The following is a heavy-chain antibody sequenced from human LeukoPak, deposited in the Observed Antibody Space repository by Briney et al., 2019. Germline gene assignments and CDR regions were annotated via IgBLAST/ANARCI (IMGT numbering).Heavy chain of an antibody. Sequence: GGSLRLSCAASGFTFSSYGMSWVRQAPGKGLEWVSGISGSGGSTYYADSVTGRFTISRDNSKNTLYLQMNSLRAEDTAVYYCARESGITMLRGAHTPWGQGTLVTVSS. J-gene: IGHJ5*02. D-gene: IGHD3-10*01. CDR2: ISGSGGST. V-gene: IGHV3-23*01. CDR3: ARESGITMLRGAHTP. CDR1: GFTFSSYG.